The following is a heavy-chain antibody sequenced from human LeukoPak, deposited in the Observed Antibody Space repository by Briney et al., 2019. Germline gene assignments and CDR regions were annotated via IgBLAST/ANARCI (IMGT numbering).Heavy chain of an antibody. V-gene: IGHV4-31*03. CDR1: GGSISSGGYY. CDR3: ARDPSLYGSGPFDI. CDR2: IYYSGST. Sequence: SETLSLTCTVSGGSISSGGYYWSWIRQHPGTGLEWIGYIYYSGSTYYNPSLKGRVTISVDTSKNQFSLKLSSVTTADTAVYYCARDPSLYGSGPFDIWGQGTMVTVSS. D-gene: IGHD3-10*01. J-gene: IGHJ3*02.